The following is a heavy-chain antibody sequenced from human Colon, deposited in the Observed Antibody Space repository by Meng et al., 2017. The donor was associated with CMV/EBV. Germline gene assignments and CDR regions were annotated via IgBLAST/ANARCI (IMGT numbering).Heavy chain of an antibody. V-gene: IGHV3-72*01. CDR3: TRGHSGVDIYAFDI. CDR2: TANKADGYLT. J-gene: IGHJ3*02. D-gene: IGHD1-26*01. Sequence: GESLKISCIGSAFIFSDYYIDWVRQVPGKGLEWVGRTANKADGYLTEYATSVKGRFTFSRDDSKNSLFLQMNSLKSDDTALYYCTRGHSGVDIYAFDIWGQGTMVTVSS. CDR1: AFIFSDYY.